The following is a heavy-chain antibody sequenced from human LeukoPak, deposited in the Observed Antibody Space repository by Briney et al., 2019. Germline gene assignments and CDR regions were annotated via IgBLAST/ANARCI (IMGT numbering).Heavy chain of an antibody. J-gene: IGHJ4*02. V-gene: IGHV3-7*01. Sequence: GGSLRLSCAASGFTFSSHWMDWVRQAPGKGLEWVANVNPDGSMKHYVDSVKGRFTISRDNTKNSLYLEMNSLRAEDTAVYYCAKNFGWQQFDYWGQGTLVTVSS. CDR3: AKNFGWQQFDY. CDR2: VNPDGSMK. D-gene: IGHD5-24*01. CDR1: GFTFSSHW.